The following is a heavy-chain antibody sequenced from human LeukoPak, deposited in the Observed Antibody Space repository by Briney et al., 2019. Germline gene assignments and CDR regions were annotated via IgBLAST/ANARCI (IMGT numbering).Heavy chain of an antibody. CDR2: IYYSGST. CDR3: ARHELQYYFDY. V-gene: IGHV4-59*08. Sequence: SETLSLTCTVSGGSISSYYWSWIRQPPGKGLEWIGYIYYSGSTNYNPSLKSRVTISVDTSKNQFSLKLSSVTAADTAVYYCARHELQYYFDYWGQGTLVTVSS. D-gene: IGHD1-1*01. CDR1: GGSISSYY. J-gene: IGHJ4*02.